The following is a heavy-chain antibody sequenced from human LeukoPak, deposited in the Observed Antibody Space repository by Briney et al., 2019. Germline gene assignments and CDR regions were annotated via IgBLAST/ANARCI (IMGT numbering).Heavy chain of an antibody. V-gene: IGHV1-2*04. CDR2: INPNSGGT. D-gene: IGHD4-23*01. CDR1: GYTFTGYY. Sequence: ASVKVSCKASGYTFTGYYMHWVRQAPGQGLEWMGWINPNSGGTNYAQKFQGWVTMTRDTSISTAYMELSRLRSDDTAVYYCGKDPNGNFIGAFDFWGQGTMVTVSS. J-gene: IGHJ3*01. CDR3: GKDPNGNFIGAFDF.